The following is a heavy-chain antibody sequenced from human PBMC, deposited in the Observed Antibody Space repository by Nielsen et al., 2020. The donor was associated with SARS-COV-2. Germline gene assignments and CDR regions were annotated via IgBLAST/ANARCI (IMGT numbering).Heavy chain of an antibody. CDR2: IRGNAYGGAA. V-gene: IGHV3-49*04. D-gene: IGHD3-10*01. Sequence: GGSLRLSCAASGFIFSTYWMTWVRQAPGKGLEWVGFIRGNAYGGAAEYAASVKGRFIISRDDSESIAYLQMHSLKSEDTAVYYCARGRYYSFDYWGQGTLVTVSS. CDR3: ARGRYYSFDY. CDR1: GFIFSTYW. J-gene: IGHJ4*02.